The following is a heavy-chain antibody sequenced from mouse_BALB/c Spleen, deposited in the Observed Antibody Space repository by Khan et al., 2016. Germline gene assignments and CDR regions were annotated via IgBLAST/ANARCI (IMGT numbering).Heavy chain of an antibody. CDR2: INPSTGYT. V-gene: IGHV1-7*01. J-gene: IGHJ2*01. Sequence: QMQLQQPGAELAKPGASVKMSCKASGYTFTSYWMHWVKQRPGQGLEWIGYINPSTGYTEYNQKFKDKATLTADKSSSTAYMQLSSLTSEDSAVYYCARSPTAPDYWGQGTTLTVSS. D-gene: IGHD1-2*01. CDR1: GYTFTSYW. CDR3: ARSPTAPDY.